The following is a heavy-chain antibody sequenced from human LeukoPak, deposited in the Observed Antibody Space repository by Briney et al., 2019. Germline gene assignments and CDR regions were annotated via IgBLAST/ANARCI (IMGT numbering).Heavy chain of an antibody. J-gene: IGHJ4*02. CDR1: GGSISSSSYY. D-gene: IGHD4-23*01. CDR2: IHYSGST. CDR3: ARVPVVRGFYFDY. V-gene: IGHV4-39*07. Sequence: PSETLSLTCTVSGGSISSSSYYWGWIRQPPGKGLEWIGSIHYSGSTYYNPSLKSRVTISVDTSKNHLSLKLSSVTAADTAVYYCARVPVVRGFYFDYWGQGTLVTVSS.